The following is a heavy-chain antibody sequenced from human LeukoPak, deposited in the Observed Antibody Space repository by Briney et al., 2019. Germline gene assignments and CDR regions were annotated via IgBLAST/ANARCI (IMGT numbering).Heavy chain of an antibody. V-gene: IGHV3-23*01. CDR3: ARLNSNWFSFDY. J-gene: IGHJ4*02. CDR2: INDSGGST. CDR1: GFTFSNYA. D-gene: IGHD1-1*01. Sequence: PGGSLRLSCTASGFTFSNYAVSWVRQAPGKGLEWVSTINDSGGSTYYPDSVKGRFTISRDNSKNTLYLQMSTLRADDTAIYYCARLNSNWFSFDYWGQGTLVTVSS.